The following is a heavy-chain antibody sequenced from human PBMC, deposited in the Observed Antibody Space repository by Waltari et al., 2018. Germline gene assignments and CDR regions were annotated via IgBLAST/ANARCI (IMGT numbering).Heavy chain of an antibody. Sequence: DVQLLESGGGLVQPGGSLRLSCAASGFSFSNYAMSWVRQAPGKGLEWVSAISGSGDNTYYADSVKGRFTISRDNSKNTLYLQMNSLRVEDTALYYCTDRGAGIYYWGQGTLVTVSS. CDR1: GFSFSNYA. J-gene: IGHJ4*02. CDR2: ISGSGDNT. V-gene: IGHV3-23*01. CDR3: TDRGAGIYY. D-gene: IGHD6-13*01.